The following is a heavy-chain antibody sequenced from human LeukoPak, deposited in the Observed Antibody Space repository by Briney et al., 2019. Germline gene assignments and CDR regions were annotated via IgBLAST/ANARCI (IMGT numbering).Heavy chain of an antibody. CDR1: GFSVISNY. D-gene: IGHD5-18*01. J-gene: IGHJ4*02. CDR2: IYRGGST. Sequence: GGSLRLSCAASGFSVISNYMNWVRQSPGKGLELVSVIYRGGSTYYPDSVKGRFTISRDSSTNTPHLEMNSLRAEDTAVYYCARGWIQLWSWGQGTLVTVSS. V-gene: IGHV3-53*01. CDR3: ARGWIQLWS.